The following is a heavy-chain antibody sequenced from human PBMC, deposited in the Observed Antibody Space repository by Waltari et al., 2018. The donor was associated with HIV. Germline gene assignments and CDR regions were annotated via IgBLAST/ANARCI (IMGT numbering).Heavy chain of an antibody. Sequence: QVQLVESGGGVVQPGGSLRLSCAASGLPFSSYGMHWVRQAPGKGLEWVAFIRYDGSNKYYADSVKGRFTISRDNSKNTLYLQMNSLRAEDTAVYYCATLGGYCSSTSCYTGGSDFDYWGQGTLVTVSS. CDR1: GLPFSSYG. D-gene: IGHD2-2*02. V-gene: IGHV3-30*02. J-gene: IGHJ4*02. CDR2: IRYDGSNK. CDR3: ATLGGYCSSTSCYTGGSDFDY.